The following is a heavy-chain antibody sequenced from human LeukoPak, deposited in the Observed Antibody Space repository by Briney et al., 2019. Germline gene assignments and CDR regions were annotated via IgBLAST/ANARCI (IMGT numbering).Heavy chain of an antibody. V-gene: IGHV4-4*07. Sequence: SETLSLTCTVSGGSISSFFCTWIWQPAGKGLEWMGRIHTSGSTNYNPSLKSRVTMSVDTSKNQFSLKLSSVTAADTAVYYCARDPEGHGNYFDYWGQGALVTVSS. CDR2: IHTSGST. CDR1: GGSISSFF. J-gene: IGHJ4*02. D-gene: IGHD1-14*01. CDR3: ARDPEGHGNYFDY.